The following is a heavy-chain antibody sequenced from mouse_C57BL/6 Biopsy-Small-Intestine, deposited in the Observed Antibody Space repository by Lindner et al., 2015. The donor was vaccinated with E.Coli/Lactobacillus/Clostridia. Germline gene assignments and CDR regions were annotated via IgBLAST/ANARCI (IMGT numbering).Heavy chain of an antibody. CDR1: GFNIKDYY. Sequence: QLQESGRELVKPGRPVKLSCTASGFNIKDYYMHWVKQRTEQGLEWIGRIDPEDGVTKYAPKFQGKATIRADISSNTAYLQLSSLTSEDTAVYYCARGLGRAWFAYWGQGTLVTVSA. J-gene: IGHJ3*01. CDR2: IDPEDGVT. CDR3: ARGLGRAWFAY. D-gene: IGHD4-1*01. V-gene: IGHV14-2*01.